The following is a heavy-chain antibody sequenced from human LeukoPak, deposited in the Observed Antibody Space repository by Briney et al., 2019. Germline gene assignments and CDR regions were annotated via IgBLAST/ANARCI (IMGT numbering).Heavy chain of an antibody. CDR3: ARERGYYDSSGPVTYYFDY. CDR1: GGSISSGGYS. CDR2: IYHSGST. D-gene: IGHD3-22*01. V-gene: IGHV4-30-2*01. Sequence: SETLSLTCAVSGGSISSGGYSWSWIRQPPGKGLEWIGYIYHSGSTYYNPSLKSRVTISVDRSKNQFSLKLSSVTAADTAVYYCARERGYYDSSGPVTYYFDYWGQGTLVTVSS. J-gene: IGHJ4*02.